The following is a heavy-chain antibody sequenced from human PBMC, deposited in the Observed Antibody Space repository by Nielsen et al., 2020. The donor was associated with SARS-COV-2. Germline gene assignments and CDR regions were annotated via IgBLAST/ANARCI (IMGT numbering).Heavy chain of an antibody. Sequence: SETLSLTCTVSGGSISSGGYYWSWIRQHPGKGLEWIGYIYYSGSTYYNPSLKSRVTISVDTSKNQFSLKLSSVTAADTAVYYCARAIRGVTLSFDYWGQGTLVTVSS. J-gene: IGHJ4*02. CDR2: IYYSGST. CDR3: ARAIRGVTLSFDY. V-gene: IGHV4-31*03. CDR1: GGSISSGGYY. D-gene: IGHD3-10*01.